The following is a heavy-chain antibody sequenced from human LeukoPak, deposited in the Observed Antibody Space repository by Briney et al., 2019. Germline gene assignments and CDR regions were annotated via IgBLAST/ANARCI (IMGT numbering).Heavy chain of an antibody. Sequence: SGGSLRLSCTASGFTFGDYGMSWVRQAPGKVLEWVGFIRSKAYGATTEYAASVKGRFTISRDDSKNIAYLQMNGLNTEDTAVYYCTRVGPSGGLWGFLDYWGQGTLVNVSS. CDR2: IRSKAYGATT. V-gene: IGHV3-49*04. CDR1: GFTFGDYG. CDR3: TRVGPSGGLWGFLDY. J-gene: IGHJ4*01. D-gene: IGHD6-19*01.